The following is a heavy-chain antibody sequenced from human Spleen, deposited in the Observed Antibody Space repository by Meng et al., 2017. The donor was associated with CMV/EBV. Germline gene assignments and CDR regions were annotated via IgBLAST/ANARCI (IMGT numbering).Heavy chain of an antibody. V-gene: IGHV3-30*02. CDR1: GFTFSSYS. J-gene: IGHJ4*02. CDR3: AKETYYDSTFDY. CDR2: IRYDGSNK. Sequence: GESLKISCAASGFTFSSYSMNWVRQAPGKGLEWVAFIRYDGSNKYYADSVKGRFTISRDNSNNTLYLQMNSLRAEDTAVYYCAKETYYDSTFDYWGQGTLVTVSS. D-gene: IGHD3-22*01.